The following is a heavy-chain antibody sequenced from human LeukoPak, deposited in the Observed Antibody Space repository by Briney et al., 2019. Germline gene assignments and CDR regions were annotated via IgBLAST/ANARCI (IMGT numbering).Heavy chain of an antibody. Sequence: PGGSLRLSCAASGFTFDDYAMHWVRQAPGKGLEWVSGISWNSGSIGYADSVKGRFTISRDNAKNSLYLQMNSLRAEDTAVYYCARRAYYYDSSGYYYEYFDYWGQGTLVTVSS. D-gene: IGHD3-22*01. CDR1: GFTFDDYA. CDR2: ISWNSGSI. V-gene: IGHV3-9*01. CDR3: ARRAYYYDSSGYYYEYFDY. J-gene: IGHJ4*02.